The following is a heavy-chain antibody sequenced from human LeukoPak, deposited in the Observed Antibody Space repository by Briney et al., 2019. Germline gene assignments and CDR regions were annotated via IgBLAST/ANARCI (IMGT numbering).Heavy chain of an antibody. Sequence: SQTLSLTCAISGDSFSSNSVTWDWGRQSGSRGVEWLGRTYYRSTWYHDYAVSVRGRITVNPDTSKNQFSLHLNSVTPEDTAVYYCARRLTQYDCFDPWGQGILVTVSS. CDR1: GDSFSSNSVT. CDR2: TYYRSTWYH. CDR3: ARRLTQYDCFDP. J-gene: IGHJ5*02. D-gene: IGHD2-2*01. V-gene: IGHV6-1*01.